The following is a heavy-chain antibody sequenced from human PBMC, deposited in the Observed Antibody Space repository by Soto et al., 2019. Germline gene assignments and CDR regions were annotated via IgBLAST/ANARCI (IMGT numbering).Heavy chain of an antibody. V-gene: IGHV4-34*01. D-gene: IGHD3-10*01. CDR3: ARHAYGSGFYYGMDV. J-gene: IGHJ6*02. Sequence: SETLSLTCTVSGGSFSGYYWSWIRQPPGKGLEWIGEINHSGSTNYNPSLKSRVTISVDTSKNQFSLKLSSVTAADTALYYCARHAYGSGFYYGMDVWGQGTTVTVSS. CDR2: INHSGST. CDR1: GGSFSGYY.